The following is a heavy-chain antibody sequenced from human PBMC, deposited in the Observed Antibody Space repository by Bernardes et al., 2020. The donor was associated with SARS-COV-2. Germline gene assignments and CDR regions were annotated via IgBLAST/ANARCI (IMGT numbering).Heavy chain of an antibody. Sequence: ASVKVSCKSSGYTFADYGINWVRQAPGQGLEWMAWIGVYNGITNYARKFQGRVTMTTDTSTSTAYLELGSLTSDDTAVYYCARDASFRDDYWGQGTLVSVSS. V-gene: IGHV1-18*01. CDR1: GYTFADYG. J-gene: IGHJ4*02. CDR2: IGVYNGIT. D-gene: IGHD1-26*01. CDR3: ARDASFRDDY.